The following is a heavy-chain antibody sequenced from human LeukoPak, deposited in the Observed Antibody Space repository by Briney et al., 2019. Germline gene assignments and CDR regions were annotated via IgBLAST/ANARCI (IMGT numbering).Heavy chain of an antibody. CDR3: ARDLGIFGPSDYYYYMDV. V-gene: IGHV4-30-2*01. J-gene: IGHJ6*03. Sequence: PSQTLSLTCTVSGGSISSGGYYWSWIRQPPGKGLEWIGYIYHSGSTYYNPSLKSRVTISVDTSKNQFSLKLSSVTAADTAVYYCARDLGIFGPSDYYYYMDVWGKGTTVTVSS. D-gene: IGHD3-3*01. CDR1: GGSISSGGYY. CDR2: IYHSGST.